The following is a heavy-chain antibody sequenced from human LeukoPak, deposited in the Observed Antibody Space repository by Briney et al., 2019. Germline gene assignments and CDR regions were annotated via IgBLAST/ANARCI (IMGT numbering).Heavy chain of an antibody. Sequence: GGSLRLSCAASGFTFIIYSMNWVRQAPGKGLEWVSYISSSSSTIYYADSVKGRFTISRDNAKNSLYLQMNSLRDEDTAVYYCAKDSSSSNYYYGMDVWGQGTTVTVSS. CDR1: GFTFIIYS. CDR3: AKDSSSSNYYYGMDV. D-gene: IGHD6-6*01. J-gene: IGHJ6*02. V-gene: IGHV3-48*02. CDR2: ISSSSSTI.